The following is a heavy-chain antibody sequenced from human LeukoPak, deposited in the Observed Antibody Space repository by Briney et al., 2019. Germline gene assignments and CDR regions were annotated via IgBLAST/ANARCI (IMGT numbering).Heavy chain of an antibody. CDR3: ARARRYYDSGVKDAFDI. Sequence: GRSLRLSCAASGFTFSSYGMHWVRQAPGKGXXXXXXXXYDGSNKYYADSVKGRFTISRDNSKNTLYLQMNSLRAEDTAVYYCARARRYYDSGVKDAFDIWGQGTMVTVSS. J-gene: IGHJ3*02. CDR1: GFTFSSYG. V-gene: IGHV3-33*01. D-gene: IGHD3-10*01. CDR2: XXYDGSNK.